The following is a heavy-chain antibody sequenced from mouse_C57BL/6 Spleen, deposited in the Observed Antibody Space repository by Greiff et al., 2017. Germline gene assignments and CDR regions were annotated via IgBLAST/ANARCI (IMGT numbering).Heavy chain of an antibody. J-gene: IGHJ2*01. CDR1: GYTFTSYW. CDR3: ARRVLYDCYYSLDY. Sequence: QVQLQQPGAELVKPGASVKLSCKASGYTFTSYWMHWVKQRPGQGLEWIGMIHPNSGSTNYNEKFKSKATLTVDKSSSAAYMQLSSLTSEDSAVYYFARRVLYDCYYSLDYWGQGTTRTVSS. D-gene: IGHD2-3*01. CDR2: IHPNSGST. V-gene: IGHV1-64*01.